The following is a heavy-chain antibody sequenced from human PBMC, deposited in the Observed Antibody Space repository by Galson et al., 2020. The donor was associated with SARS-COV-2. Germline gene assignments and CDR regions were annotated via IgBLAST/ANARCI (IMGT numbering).Heavy chain of an antibody. CDR1: GGSISSGGYY. D-gene: IGHD1-7*01. V-gene: IGHV4-39*07. CDR2: IYYSGST. Sequence: SETLSLTCTVSGGSISSGGYYWGWIRQPPGKGLEWIGSIYYSGSTYYNPSLKSRVTISVDTSKNQFSLKLSSVTAADTAVYYCAREETGTTARGNLYYFDYWGQGTLVTVSS. CDR3: AREETGTTARGNLYYFDY. J-gene: IGHJ4*02.